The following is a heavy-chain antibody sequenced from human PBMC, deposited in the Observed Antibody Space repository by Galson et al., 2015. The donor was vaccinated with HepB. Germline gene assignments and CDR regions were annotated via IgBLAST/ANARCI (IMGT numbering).Heavy chain of an antibody. Sequence: SVKVSCKASGVTFSSYAISWLRQAPGQGLEWMGGIIPLFGSANYAQKSQGRVTITADESTSTTYMELSSLKSEDTALYYCARQHDSSGYYAYWGQGTLVTVSS. J-gene: IGHJ4*02. CDR1: GVTFSSYA. V-gene: IGHV1-69*13. D-gene: IGHD3-22*01. CDR2: IIPLFGSA. CDR3: ARQHDSSGYYAY.